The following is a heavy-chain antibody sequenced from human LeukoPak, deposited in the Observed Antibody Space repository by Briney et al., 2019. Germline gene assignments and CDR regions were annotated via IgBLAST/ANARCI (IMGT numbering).Heavy chain of an antibody. D-gene: IGHD6-13*01. J-gene: IGHJ4*02. Sequence: GGSLRLSCAASGFTFSSYSMNWVRQAPGKGLEWVSSISSSSSYIYYADSVKGRFTISRDNAKNSLYLQMNSLRAEDTAVYYCARESAAAGTLDYWGQGTLVTVSS. CDR3: ARESAAAGTLDY. CDR1: GFTFSSYS. CDR2: ISSSSSYI. V-gene: IGHV3-21*01.